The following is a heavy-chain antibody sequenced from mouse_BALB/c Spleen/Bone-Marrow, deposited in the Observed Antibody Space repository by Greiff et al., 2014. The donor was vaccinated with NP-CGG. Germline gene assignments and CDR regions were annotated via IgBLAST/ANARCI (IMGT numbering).Heavy chain of an antibody. V-gene: IGHV2-9*02. CDR1: GFSFTSYG. D-gene: IGHD1-2*01. J-gene: IGHJ2*01. CDR3: ARYYYGFLDY. CDR2: ICAGGST. Sequence: QVQLKQSGPGLVAPSQTLSITCTVSGFSFTSYGIHWARQSPGKGLEWLGVICAGGSTNYNSALMSRLSIITDNSKSQVFLKMNCLQTDDTAMYYCARYYYGFLDYWGQGTTLTVSS.